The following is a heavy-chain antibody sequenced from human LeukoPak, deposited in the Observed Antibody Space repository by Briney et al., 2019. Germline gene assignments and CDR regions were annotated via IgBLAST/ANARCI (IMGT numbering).Heavy chain of an antibody. Sequence: SETLSLTCTVSGGSISSYYWSWIRQPPGKGLERIGYIYYSGSTNYNPSLKSRVTISVDTSKNQFSLKLSSVTAADTAVYYCARRPDSGSYDYYFDYWGQGTLVTVSS. CDR1: GGSISSYY. D-gene: IGHD1-26*01. V-gene: IGHV4-59*08. J-gene: IGHJ4*02. CDR2: IYYSGST. CDR3: ARRPDSGSYDYYFDY.